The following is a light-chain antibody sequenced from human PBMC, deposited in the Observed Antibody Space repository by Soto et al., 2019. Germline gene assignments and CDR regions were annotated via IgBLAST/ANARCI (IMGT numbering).Light chain of an antibody. V-gene: IGKV2-40*01. CDR1: QSLLYNNTYNY. Sequence: EIVMTQSPLTLPVTPGEPASISCRSSQSLLYNNTYNYLDWYLQKPGQSPQLLIYTLSYRASGVPDRFSGSGSGTDFTLKISRVEAEDVGVYYCMQRIEFPITFGQGTLLEIK. CDR2: TLS. J-gene: IGKJ5*01. CDR3: MQRIEFPIT.